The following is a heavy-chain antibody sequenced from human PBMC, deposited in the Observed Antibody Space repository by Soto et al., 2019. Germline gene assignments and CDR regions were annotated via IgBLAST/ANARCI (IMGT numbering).Heavy chain of an antibody. CDR3: AREGTIAAAAYYCMDV. J-gene: IGHJ6*02. CDR1: GGTFSSYA. D-gene: IGHD6-13*01. Sequence: QVQLVQSGAEVKKPGSSVKVSCTASGGTFSSYAISWVRQAPGQGLEWMGGIIPIFGTANYAQKFQGRGTITADESTSTAYMELSSLRYEDTAVYYCAREGTIAAAAYYCMDVWVQGTTVTVSS. V-gene: IGHV1-69*01. CDR2: IIPIFGTA.